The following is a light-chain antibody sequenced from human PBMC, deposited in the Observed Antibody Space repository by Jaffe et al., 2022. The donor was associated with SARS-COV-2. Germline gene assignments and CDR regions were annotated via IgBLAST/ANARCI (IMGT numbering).Light chain of an antibody. CDR1: QNVNSN. V-gene: IGKV3-15*01. CDR3: QQYNNWPRT. CDR2: GAS. Sequence: EIVMTQSPATLSVSPGERATLSCRASQNVNSNLAWYQQKPGQAPRLLMYGASTRATGIPARFSGSGSGTEFTLTISSLQSEDFAVYYCQQYNNWPRTFGQGTRVEI. J-gene: IGKJ1*01.